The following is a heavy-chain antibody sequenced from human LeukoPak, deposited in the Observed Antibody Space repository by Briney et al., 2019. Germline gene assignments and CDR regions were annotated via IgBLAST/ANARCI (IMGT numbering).Heavy chain of an antibody. D-gene: IGHD3-10*01. CDR1: GYIFTAYY. Sequence: ASVKVSCKASGYIFTAYYVHWVRQAPGQGLEWMGCINPKSGGTNYAQKFQGRVTMTRDTSISTAYMELSRLRSDDTAVYYCARVGGGTSGGWDWGQGTLVTVSS. CDR3: ARVGGGTSGGWD. V-gene: IGHV1-2*02. CDR2: INPKSGGT. J-gene: IGHJ4*02.